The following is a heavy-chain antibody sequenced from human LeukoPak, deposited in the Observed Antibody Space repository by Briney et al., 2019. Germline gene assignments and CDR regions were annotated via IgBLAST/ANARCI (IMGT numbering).Heavy chain of an antibody. CDR2: VASDGST. CDR1: GITVSSNY. J-gene: IGHJ3*02. D-gene: IGHD3-22*01. CDR3: AKDRNTMIVVDPYDAFDI. Sequence: PGGSLRLSCAASGITVSSNYMSWVCQAPGKGLEGVSVVASDGSTKYADSVKGRFTISRDNSKNTLYLQMNSLRAEDTAVYYCAKDRNTMIVVDPYDAFDIWGQGTMVTVSS. V-gene: IGHV3-53*01.